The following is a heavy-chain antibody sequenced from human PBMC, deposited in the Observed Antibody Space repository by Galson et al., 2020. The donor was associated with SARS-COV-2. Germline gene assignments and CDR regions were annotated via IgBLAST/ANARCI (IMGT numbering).Heavy chain of an antibody. Sequence: SETLSLTCTVSGYSISSGYYWAWVRQAPGKGLEWIGSVYYTGSTYYNPSLRSRVTISVNTSTNQFSLKLNSVTAADTAVYYCLREERSYKGWYFVLWGRGTPVPVSS. CDR3: LREERSYKGWYFVL. CDR1: GYSISSGYY. D-gene: IGHD1-26*01. V-gene: IGHV4-38-2*02. J-gene: IGHJ2*01. CDR2: VYYTGST.